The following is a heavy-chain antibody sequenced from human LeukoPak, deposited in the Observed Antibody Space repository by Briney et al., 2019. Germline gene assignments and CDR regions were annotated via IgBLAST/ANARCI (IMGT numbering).Heavy chain of an antibody. Sequence: SETLSLTCAVYGGSFSGYYWSWIRQPPGEGLEWIGEINHSGSTNYNPSLKSRVTISVDTSKNQFSLKLSSVTAADTAVYYCARVGPSGALDYWGQGTLVTVSS. CDR2: INHSGST. CDR1: GGSFSGYY. D-gene: IGHD3-16*01. J-gene: IGHJ4*02. CDR3: ARVGPSGALDY. V-gene: IGHV4-34*01.